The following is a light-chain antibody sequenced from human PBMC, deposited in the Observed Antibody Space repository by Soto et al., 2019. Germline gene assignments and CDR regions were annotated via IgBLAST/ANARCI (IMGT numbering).Light chain of an antibody. V-gene: IGKV1-5*03. CDR3: QQYNSYSMYT. Sequence: DIQMTQSPSTLSASVGDRVTITCRASQNINTWLAWYQQKPGKAPKLLIYKASSLESGVPSRFSGSGSGTEFTLTISSLQPDAFATYYCQQYNSYSMYTFGQGTKLEIK. CDR2: KAS. CDR1: QNINTW. J-gene: IGKJ2*01.